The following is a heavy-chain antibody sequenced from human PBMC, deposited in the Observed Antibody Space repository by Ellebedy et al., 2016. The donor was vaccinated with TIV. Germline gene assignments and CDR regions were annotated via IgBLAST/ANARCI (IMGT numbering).Heavy chain of an antibody. CDR2: ISANGDIT. Sequence: GESLKISCVASGFTFNNYAMTWVRQAPGKGLEWVSVISANGDITYHADSVNGRFTNSRDNSRNSLYLQMNSLRAEDTAVYYCAGRDYWGQGTLVTVSS. J-gene: IGHJ4*02. CDR1: GFTFNNYA. V-gene: IGHV3-23*01. CDR3: AGRDY.